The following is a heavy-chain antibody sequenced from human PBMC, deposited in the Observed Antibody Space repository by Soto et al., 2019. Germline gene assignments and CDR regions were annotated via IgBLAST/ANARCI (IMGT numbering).Heavy chain of an antibody. CDR3: ARVDDSSGFPQYYFDY. CDR1: GFTFSDYY. J-gene: IGHJ4*02. D-gene: IGHD3-22*01. Sequence: LRLSCAASGFTFSDYYMSWIRQAPGKGLEWVSYISSSGSTIYYADSVKDRFTISRDNARNSLYLQMNSLRAEDTAVYYCARVDDSSGFPQYYFDYWGQGTLVTVSS. CDR2: ISSSGSTI. V-gene: IGHV3-11*01.